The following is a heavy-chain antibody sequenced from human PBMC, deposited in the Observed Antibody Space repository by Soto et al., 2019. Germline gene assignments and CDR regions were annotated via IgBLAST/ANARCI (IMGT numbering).Heavy chain of an antibody. CDR2: ISVSGGTT. Sequence: XGSLILSCAASGFTFSSFAMSWVRQAPGKGLDWVSAISVSGGTTYYADSVKGRFTISRDNSKNTLYLHMHSLRAEDTAVYYCAKAVGIAVAGTVGNYWGQGTLVTVSS. D-gene: IGHD6-19*01. V-gene: IGHV3-23*01. CDR3: AKAVGIAVAGTVGNY. CDR1: GFTFSSFA. J-gene: IGHJ4*02.